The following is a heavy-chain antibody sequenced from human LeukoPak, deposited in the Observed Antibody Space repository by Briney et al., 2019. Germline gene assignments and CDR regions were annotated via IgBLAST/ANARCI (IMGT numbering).Heavy chain of an antibody. CDR3: ARTDTAMIMTFDY. CDR2: ISSSGSRT. Sequence: PGGSLRLSCAASGFTFSSYEMNWVRQAPGKGLEWLSYISSSGSRTYYAGSVKGRFTVSRDNAKNPLYLQMNSLRAEDTAVYYCARTDTAMIMTFDYWGQGTLVTVSS. J-gene: IGHJ4*02. D-gene: IGHD5-18*01. CDR1: GFTFSSYE. V-gene: IGHV3-48*03.